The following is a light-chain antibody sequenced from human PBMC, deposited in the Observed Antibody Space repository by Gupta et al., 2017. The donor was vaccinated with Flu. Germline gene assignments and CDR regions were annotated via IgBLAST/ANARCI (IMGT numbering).Light chain of an antibody. V-gene: IGLV2-14*01. J-gene: IGLJ3*02. CDR1: SSDVGRYNY. Sequence: QSALTQPASVSGSPGQSITISCTGNSSDVGRYNYVSWYQQHPGKAPKLMIYEVSNRPSGVSNRFSGSKSGNTASLTISGLQAEDEADYYCTSYTRNSTWVFGGGTKLTVL. CDR3: TSYTRNSTWV. CDR2: EVS.